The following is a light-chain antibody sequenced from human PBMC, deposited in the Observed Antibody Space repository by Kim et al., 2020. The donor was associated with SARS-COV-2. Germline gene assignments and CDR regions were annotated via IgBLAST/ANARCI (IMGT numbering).Light chain of an antibody. V-gene: IGKV1-39*01. CDR3: QQSYSTLGYT. Sequence: DIQMTQSPSSLSASVGDRVTITCRASQSISSYLNWYQQKPGKAPKLLIYAASSLQSGVPSRFSGSGSGTDFTLTISSPQPEDFATYYCQQSYSTLGYTFGQGTKLEI. J-gene: IGKJ2*01. CDR2: AAS. CDR1: QSISSY.